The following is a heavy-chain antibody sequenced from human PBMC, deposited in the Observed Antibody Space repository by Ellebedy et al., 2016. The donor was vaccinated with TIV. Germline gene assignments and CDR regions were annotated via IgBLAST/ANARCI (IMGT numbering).Heavy chain of an antibody. D-gene: IGHD4-17*01. J-gene: IGHJ5*02. CDR3: ARRGSYGDYAVQINSWFDT. V-gene: IGHV3-33*08. CDR1: GFTFDDYA. Sequence: GGSLRLSCAASGFTFDDYAMHWVRQAPGKGLEWVAFIRSDGSNKYYTDSVKGRFTISRDNADNSLFLQMNSLRAEDTAVYYCARRGSYGDYAVQINSWFDTWGRGTLVAVSS. CDR2: IRSDGSNK.